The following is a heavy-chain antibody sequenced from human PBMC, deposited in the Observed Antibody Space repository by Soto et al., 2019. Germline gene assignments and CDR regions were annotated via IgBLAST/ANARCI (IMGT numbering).Heavy chain of an antibody. CDR3: ASRYGDAFDI. Sequence: QVQLQESGPGLVKPSETLSLTCTVSGGSISSYYWSWIRQPPGKGLEWIGYIYYSGSTNYNPSLTSRVTISVDTSKNQFSLKLSSVTAADTAVYYCASRYGDAFDIWGQGTMVTVSS. CDR2: IYYSGST. CDR1: GGSISSYY. D-gene: IGHD4-17*01. V-gene: IGHV4-59*08. J-gene: IGHJ3*02.